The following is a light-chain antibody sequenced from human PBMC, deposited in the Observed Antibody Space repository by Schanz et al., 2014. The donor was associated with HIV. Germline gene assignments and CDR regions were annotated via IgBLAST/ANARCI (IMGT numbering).Light chain of an antibody. V-gene: IGKV4-1*01. CDR1: QSVSFSSGSKNC. J-gene: IGKJ1*01. Sequence: DIVMTQSPGSLSVSPGERATITCKSRQSVSFSSGSKNCLAWYQQKPGQPPKLLIYWASTRESGVPDRFSGSGSGTDFTLTISSLQAEDVAVYYCQQYYTTQTWTFGQGTKVEIK. CDR3: QQYYTTQTWT. CDR2: WAS.